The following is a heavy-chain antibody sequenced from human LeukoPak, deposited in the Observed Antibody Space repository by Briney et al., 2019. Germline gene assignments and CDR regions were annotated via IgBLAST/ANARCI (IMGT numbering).Heavy chain of an antibody. CDR3: ARSSYSYGNYYYYYGMDV. J-gene: IGHJ6*02. CDR2: TYYGSKWYN. CDR1: GDSVSSNSAA. D-gene: IGHD5-18*01. V-gene: IGHV6-1*01. Sequence: SQTLSLTCAISGDSVSSNSAAWNWIRQSPSRGLEWLGRTYYGSKWYNDYAVSVKSRITINPDTSKNQFSLQLNSVTPEDTAVYYCARSSYSYGNYYYYYGMDVWGQGTTVTVSS.